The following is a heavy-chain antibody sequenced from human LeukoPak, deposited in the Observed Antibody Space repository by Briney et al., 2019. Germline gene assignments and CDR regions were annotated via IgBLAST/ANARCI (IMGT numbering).Heavy chain of an antibody. V-gene: IGHV4-38-2*02. J-gene: IGHJ4*02. CDR1: GYSISRAYY. CDR3: ARGFLETNYDY. CDR2: IHYTGST. Sequence: PSETLSLTCNVSGYSISRAYYWGWIRQSPEKGLEWIATIHYTGSTYYNPSFKSRVTISVDTSKNQFSVKLTSVTAADTAVYYCARGFLETNYDYWGQGTLVTVSS. D-gene: IGHD3-3*01.